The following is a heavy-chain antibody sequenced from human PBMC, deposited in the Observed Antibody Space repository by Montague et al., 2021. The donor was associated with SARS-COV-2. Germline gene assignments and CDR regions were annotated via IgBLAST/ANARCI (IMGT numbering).Heavy chain of an antibody. CDR1: GFTFSNYD. CDR2: ISTSAYTT. V-gene: IGHV3-48*03. Sequence: SLRLSCAASGFTFSNYDMNWVRQAPGKGPGWISYISTSAYTTSYAGFVKGRFTISRDNGKNSLYLQMNSLRVEDTAVYYCTRDYRSIVGDGLDIWGQGTKVTVSS. CDR3: TRDYRSIVGDGLDI. J-gene: IGHJ3*02. D-gene: IGHD3-16*02.